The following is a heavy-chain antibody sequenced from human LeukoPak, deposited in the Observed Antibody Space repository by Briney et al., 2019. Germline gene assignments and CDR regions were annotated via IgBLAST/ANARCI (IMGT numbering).Heavy chain of an antibody. V-gene: IGHV3-33*01. CDR3: ARDDSASQYKFPY. J-gene: IGHJ4*02. D-gene: IGHD1-26*01. CDR2: IWYDGSNK. CDR1: GFSFSTYG. Sequence: TGGSLRLSCAASGFSFSTYGMHWVRQAPGKGLEWVAVIWYDGSNKYYADSVKGRFTISRDNSKNTLYLQMNSLRAEDTAVYYCARDDSASQYKFPYWGQGTLVTVSS.